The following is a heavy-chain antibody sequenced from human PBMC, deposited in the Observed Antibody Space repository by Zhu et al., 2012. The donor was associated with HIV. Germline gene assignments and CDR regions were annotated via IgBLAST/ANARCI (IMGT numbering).Heavy chain of an antibody. D-gene: IGHD3-16*01. CDR1: GYSINSDYY. V-gene: IGHV4-38-2*01. CDR3: ARHRHVAQTYYDYVWGIMSGIRFEI. Sequence: QVQLQESGPGLVKPSETLSLTCGVSGYSINSDYYWGWIRQPPGKGLEWIGSVYYSGSTYYNPSLKSRLTISVHTSRNQFSLKLSSVTAADTAVYYCARHRHVAQTYYDYVWGIMSGIRFEIWGKGQWSPS. J-gene: IGHJ3*02. CDR2: VYYSGST.